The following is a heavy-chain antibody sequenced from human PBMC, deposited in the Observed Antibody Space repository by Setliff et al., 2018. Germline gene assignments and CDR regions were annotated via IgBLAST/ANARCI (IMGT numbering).Heavy chain of an antibody. CDR3: ARDRISRYYDSGAHAFDI. D-gene: IGHD3-22*01. J-gene: IGHJ3*02. V-gene: IGHV3-7*03. CDR2: IKQDGSDK. CDR1: GFSFSSFW. Sequence: PGGSLRLSCAASGFSFSSFWMNWVRQAPGKGLEWVANIKQDGSDKYYVDSVKGRFTVSRDNANKSLFLQMNSLRAEDTAVYYCARDRISRYYDSGAHAFDIWGQGTMVTVSS.